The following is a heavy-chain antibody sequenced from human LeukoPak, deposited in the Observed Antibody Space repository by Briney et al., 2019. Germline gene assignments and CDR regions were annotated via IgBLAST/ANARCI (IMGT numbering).Heavy chain of an antibody. V-gene: IGHV4-38-2*02. J-gene: IGHJ4*02. D-gene: IGHD1-26*01. CDR3: ARERAGAVDY. CDR1: GYSITSDYY. CDR2: IYHSGST. Sequence: SETLSLTCAVSGYSITSDYYWGWIRQPPEKGLEWIGTIYHSGSTFYSPSLKSRLTISVDTSKNQFSLTLNSVTAADTAVYYCARERAGAVDYWGQGTLVTVSS.